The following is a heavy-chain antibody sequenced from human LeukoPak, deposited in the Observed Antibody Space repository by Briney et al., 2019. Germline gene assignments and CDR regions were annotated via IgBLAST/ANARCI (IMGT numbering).Heavy chain of an antibody. V-gene: IGHV3-30*18. CDR3: AKGHYDSSGYWLDY. D-gene: IGHD3-22*01. Sequence: PGRSLRLSCAASGFTFSTYGMHWVRQAPGKVLEWVAVISYDGSNKYYADSVKGRFTISRDNSKNTLYLQMNSLRAEDTAVYYCAKGHYDSSGYWLDYWGQGTLVTVSS. CDR2: ISYDGSNK. CDR1: GFTFSTYG. J-gene: IGHJ4*02.